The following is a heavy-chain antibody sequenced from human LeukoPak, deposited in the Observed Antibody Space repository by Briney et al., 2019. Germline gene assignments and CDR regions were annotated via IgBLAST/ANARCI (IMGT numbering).Heavy chain of an antibody. CDR3: ARSVGATQSFDY. CDR2: INPSGGST. Sequence: GASVKVSCKASGYTFTSYYMHWVRQAPGQGLEWMGIINPSGGSTTYAQKFQGRVTMTRDTSISTAYMELSRLRSDDTAVYYCARSVGATQSFDYWGQGTLVTVSS. J-gene: IGHJ4*02. CDR1: GYTFTSYY. V-gene: IGHV1-46*01. D-gene: IGHD1-26*01.